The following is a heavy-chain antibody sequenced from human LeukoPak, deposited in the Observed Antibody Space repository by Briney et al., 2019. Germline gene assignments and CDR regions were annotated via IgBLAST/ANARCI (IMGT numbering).Heavy chain of an antibody. CDR3: ARDSSGWYYFDY. CDR1: GLGVSNNY. J-gene: IGHJ4*02. V-gene: IGHV3-53*01. Sequence: PGGSLRLSCAASGLGVSNNYMSWVRQAPGKGLEWVSVIYSGGSTYYADSVKGRFTISRDNSKNTLYLQMNSLRAEDTAVYYCARDSSGWYYFDYWGQGTLVTVSS. D-gene: IGHD6-19*01. CDR2: IYSGGST.